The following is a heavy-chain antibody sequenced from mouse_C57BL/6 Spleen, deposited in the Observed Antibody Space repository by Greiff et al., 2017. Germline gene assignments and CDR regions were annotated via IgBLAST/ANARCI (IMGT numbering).Heavy chain of an antibody. D-gene: IGHD2-3*01. V-gene: IGHV1-55*01. CDR3: ARFDGHFQAWFAY. CDR1: GYTFTSYW. J-gene: IGHJ3*01. Sequence: QVQLQQPGAELVKPGASVKMSCKASGYTFTSYWITWVKQRPGQGLEWIGDIYPGSGSTNYNEKFKSEATLTVDTSSSTAYMQLSSLTSEDSAVYYCARFDGHFQAWFAYWGQGTLVTVSA. CDR2: IYPGSGST.